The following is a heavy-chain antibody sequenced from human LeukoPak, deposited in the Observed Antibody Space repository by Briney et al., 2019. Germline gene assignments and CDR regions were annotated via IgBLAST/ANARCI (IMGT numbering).Heavy chain of an antibody. CDR2: IRSKAYGGTT. CDR3: TRDYDFWSGYYKGYYYMDV. D-gene: IGHD3-3*01. V-gene: IGHV3-49*04. CDR1: GFTVSSNY. Sequence: GGSLRLSCAASGFTVSSNYMSWVRQAPGKGLEWVGFIRSKAYGGTTEYAVSVKGRFTISRDYSKSIAYLQMNSLKTEDTAVYYCTRDYDFWSGYYKGYYYMDVWGKGTTVTVSS. J-gene: IGHJ6*03.